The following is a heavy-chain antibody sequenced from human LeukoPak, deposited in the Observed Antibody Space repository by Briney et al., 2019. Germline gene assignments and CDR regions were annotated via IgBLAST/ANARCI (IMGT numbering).Heavy chain of an antibody. D-gene: IGHD5-12*01. CDR2: IRSKAYGGTT. Sequence: GRSLRLSCTASGFTFGDYAMSRFRQAPGKGLEWVGFIRSKAYGGTTEYAASVKGRFTISRDDSKSIAYLQMNSLKTEDTTVYYCTRGGYSGYVTFDYWGQGTLVTVSS. CDR1: GFTFGDYA. J-gene: IGHJ4*02. V-gene: IGHV3-49*03. CDR3: TRGGYSGYVTFDY.